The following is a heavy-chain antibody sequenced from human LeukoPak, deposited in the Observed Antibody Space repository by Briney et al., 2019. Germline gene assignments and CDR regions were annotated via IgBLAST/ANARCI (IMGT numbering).Heavy chain of an antibody. V-gene: IGHV3-48*03. CDR3: ARDSSTSWSLYYYYYGMDV. D-gene: IGHD2-2*01. J-gene: IGHJ6*04. CDR2: ISSTGSTI. CDR1: GFTFSSYE. Sequence: PGGSLRHSCAASGFTFSSYEMNWVRQAPGKGLEWVSYISSTGSTIYYADSVKGRFTISRDNAKNSLYLQMNSLRAEDTAVYYCARDSSTSWSLYYYYYGMDVWGKGTTVTVSS.